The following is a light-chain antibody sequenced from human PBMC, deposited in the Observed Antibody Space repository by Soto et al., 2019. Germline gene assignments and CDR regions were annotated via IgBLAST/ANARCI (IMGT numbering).Light chain of an antibody. Sequence: QSVLTQPASVSGSPGQSITISCTGTSSDVGSYYSVSWYKQHPGKAPKLMIYEVSNRPSGVSNRFSGSKSCNTASLTISGLQAEDEDHYYCSSYTSSSTNVFGTGNELTVI. V-gene: IGLV2-14*01. J-gene: IGLJ1*01. CDR2: EVS. CDR1: SSDVGSYYS. CDR3: SSYTSSSTNV.